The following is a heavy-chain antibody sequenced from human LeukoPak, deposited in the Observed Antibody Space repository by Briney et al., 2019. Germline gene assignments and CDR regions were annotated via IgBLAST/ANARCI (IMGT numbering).Heavy chain of an antibody. CDR2: ISGSGGST. CDR3: ARETYCSSTSCYEGGWFDP. J-gene: IGHJ5*02. Sequence: GGSLRLSCAASGFTFSRNAMSWVRQAPGKGLEWVSGISGSGGSTYHADSVKGRFTISRDNSKNTLYLQMNSLRAEDTAVYYCARETYCSSTSCYEGGWFDPWGQGTLVTVSS. CDR1: GFTFSRNA. V-gene: IGHV3-23*01. D-gene: IGHD2-2*01.